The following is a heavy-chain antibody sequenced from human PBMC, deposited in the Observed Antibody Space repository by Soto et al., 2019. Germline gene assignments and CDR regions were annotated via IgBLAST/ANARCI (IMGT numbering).Heavy chain of an antibody. D-gene: IGHD4-17*01. CDR3: ASDIFMTTVTPYYFDY. V-gene: IGHV4-39*01. Sequence: SETLSLTCTVSGGSISSSSYYWGWIRQPPGKGLEWIGSSYYSGSTYYNPSLKSRVTISADTSKNQFSLKLSSVTAADTAVYYCASDIFMTTVTPYYFDYWGQGTLVTVSS. J-gene: IGHJ4*02. CDR1: GGSISSSSYY. CDR2: SYYSGST.